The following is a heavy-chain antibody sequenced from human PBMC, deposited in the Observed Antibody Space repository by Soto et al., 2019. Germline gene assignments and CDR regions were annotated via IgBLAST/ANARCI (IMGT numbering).Heavy chain of an antibody. CDR2: INHSGST. D-gene: IGHD7-27*01. J-gene: IGHJ4*02. Sequence: QVQLQQWGAGLLKPSETLSLTCAVYGGSFSGYYWSWIRQPPGKGLEWIGEINHSGSTNYNPSLKSRVTISVDTSKNQFSLKLSSVTAADTAVYYCASNWAPSYWGQGTLVTVSS. CDR3: ASNWAPSY. V-gene: IGHV4-34*01. CDR1: GGSFSGYY.